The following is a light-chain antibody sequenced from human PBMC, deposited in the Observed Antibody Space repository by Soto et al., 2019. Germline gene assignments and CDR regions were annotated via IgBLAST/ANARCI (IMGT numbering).Light chain of an antibody. CDR3: CSFAGSFYV. Sequence: QSVLTQPRSVSGSPGQSVAISCTGTSRDVDAYDFVSWYQHHPGKAPKLIISEVSKRPSGVSHRFSGSKSGNTASLTISGLQAEDEADYFCCSFAGSFYVFGTGTKLTAL. CDR2: EVS. J-gene: IGLJ1*01. V-gene: IGLV2-11*01. CDR1: SRDVDAYDF.